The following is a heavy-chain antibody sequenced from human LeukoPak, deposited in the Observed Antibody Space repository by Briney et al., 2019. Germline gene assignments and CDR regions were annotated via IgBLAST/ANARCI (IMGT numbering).Heavy chain of an antibody. Sequence: GGSLRLSCAASGFTFSSYWMHWVRQAPGKGLVWVSRINSDGSSTSYADSVKGRFTISRDNAKNTLYLQMNSLRAEDTAVYYCTGVAHCSGGSCYSSSAFDIWGQGTMVTVSS. V-gene: IGHV3-74*01. D-gene: IGHD2-15*01. CDR2: INSDGSST. J-gene: IGHJ3*02. CDR1: GFTFSSYW. CDR3: TGVAHCSGGSCYSSSAFDI.